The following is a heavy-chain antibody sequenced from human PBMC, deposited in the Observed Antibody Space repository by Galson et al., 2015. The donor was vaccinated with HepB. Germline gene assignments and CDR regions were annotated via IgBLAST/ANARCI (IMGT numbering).Heavy chain of an antibody. D-gene: IGHD2-2*01. CDR2: ISYDGRNI. CDR1: GFRFDSYG. V-gene: IGHV3-30*03. Sequence: SLRLSCAASGFRFDSYGMHWVRQSPGKGLEWLSVISYDGRNIYYSDSVRGRFTISRDNSKNMLYLQMNSLRPDDTAVYYCARVGVLSRTHRGEEDLDAWGQGVLVTVSS. J-gene: IGHJ5*02. CDR3: ARVGVLSRTHRGEEDLDA.